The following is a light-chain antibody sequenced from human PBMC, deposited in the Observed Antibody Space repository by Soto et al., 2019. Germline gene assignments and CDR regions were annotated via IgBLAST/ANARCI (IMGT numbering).Light chain of an antibody. Sequence: EIKMTQSPATVPASVGDRATLSCRASQSVSTYLAWYQQKPGQAPRLLISAASSRATGVPARFSGSGSGTDFTLTISSLQSEDFAVYYCQQYNSWPLTFGEGTKVAIK. CDR3: QQYNSWPLT. J-gene: IGKJ4*02. CDR2: AAS. V-gene: IGKV3-15*01. CDR1: QSVSTY.